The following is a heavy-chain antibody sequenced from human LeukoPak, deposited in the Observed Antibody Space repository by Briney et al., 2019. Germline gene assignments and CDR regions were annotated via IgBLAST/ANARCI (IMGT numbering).Heavy chain of an antibody. V-gene: IGHV4-34*01. D-gene: IGHD3-22*01. CDR2: INHSGST. CDR1: GGSFSNYY. J-gene: IGHJ5*02. CDR3: ARHPIGGWFDP. Sequence: PSETLSLTCAVYGGSFSNYYWSWIRQPPGKGLEWIGEINHSGSTNYNPSPKSRVTISVDTAKNQFSLRLRSVTAADTAVYYCARHPIGGWFDPWGQGTLVTVSS.